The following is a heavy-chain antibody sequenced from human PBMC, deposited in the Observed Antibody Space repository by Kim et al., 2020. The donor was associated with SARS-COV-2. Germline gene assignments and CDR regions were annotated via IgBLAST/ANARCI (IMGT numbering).Heavy chain of an antibody. CDR2: IIPILGVA. J-gene: IGHJ4*02. V-gene: IGHV1-69*04. CDR3: ARDEVLPTARYYFDS. Sequence: SVKVSCKASGGTFSSYAISWVRQAPGQGLEWMGRIIPILGVAKYAQNLQGRVTIAADTSASTAYMELSSLRSEDTAVYYCARDEVLPTARYYFDSWGQGTLVTVSS. CDR1: GGTFSSYA. D-gene: IGHD2-2*01.